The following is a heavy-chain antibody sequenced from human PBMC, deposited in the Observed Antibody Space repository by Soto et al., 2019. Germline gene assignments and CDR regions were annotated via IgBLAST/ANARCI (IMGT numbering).Heavy chain of an antibody. D-gene: IGHD3-10*01. J-gene: IGHJ6*02. CDR1: GYSFTGHY. CDR2: LKPDNGGT. Sequence: QVQLVQSGAEVKPPGASVKVSCKASGYSFTGHYMHWVRQVSGKRLEFLGWLKPDNGGTYYAPKFQGRVTFTRDTSTTTAYMELSGLHSHDTAVYYCARDLCPLGSGSPCPTYGMDLWGQGTTVAVSS. V-gene: IGHV1-2*02. CDR3: ARDLCPLGSGSPCPTYGMDL.